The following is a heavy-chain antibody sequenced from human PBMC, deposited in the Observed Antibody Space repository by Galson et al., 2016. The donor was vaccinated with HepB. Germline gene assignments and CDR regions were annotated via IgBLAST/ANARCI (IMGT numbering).Heavy chain of an antibody. CDR2: ISGSGGST. CDR3: AKEMGWRMEDYFLDG. D-gene: IGHD3-3*01. CDR1: GFTFSSYA. V-gene: IGHV3-23*01. Sequence: SLRLSCAASGFTFSSYAMSWVRQAPGKGLEWVSAISGSGGSTYYADSVKGRFTISRDNSKNTLYLQMHSLRAEATAIYYCAKEMGWRMEDYFLDGWGKGTMGTVSS. J-gene: IGHJ6*03.